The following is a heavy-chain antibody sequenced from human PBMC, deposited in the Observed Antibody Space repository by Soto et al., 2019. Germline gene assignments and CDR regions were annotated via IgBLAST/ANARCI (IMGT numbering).Heavy chain of an antibody. J-gene: IGHJ3*02. D-gene: IGHD1-1*01. V-gene: IGHV3-53*01. CDR1: GLTVSRTQ. CDR2: LYDLDGT. CDR3: ATWHLQEHAYDI. Sequence: PGGSLRLSCAVSGLTVSRTQMSWVRQAPGKGLQWVSALYDLDGTYYADSVKGRFTTSSDSSRTTVYLQMNSLRPDDTAVYSCATWHLQEHAYDIWGQGTMVTVSS.